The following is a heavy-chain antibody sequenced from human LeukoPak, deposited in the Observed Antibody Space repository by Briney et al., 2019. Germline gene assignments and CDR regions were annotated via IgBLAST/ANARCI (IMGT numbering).Heavy chain of an antibody. CDR2: IYYSGST. V-gene: IGHV4-39*01. J-gene: IGHJ4*02. D-gene: IGHD6-13*01. CDR1: GGSISSSSYN. CDR3: ARRSSSWYSKIDS. Sequence: SETLSLTCTVSGGSISSSSYNWGWIRQPPGTGLEWIGNIYYSGSTYYNPSLKSRVTISEDTSKNQFSLKLSSVTAADTAVYYCARRSSSWYSKIDSWGQGTLVTVSS.